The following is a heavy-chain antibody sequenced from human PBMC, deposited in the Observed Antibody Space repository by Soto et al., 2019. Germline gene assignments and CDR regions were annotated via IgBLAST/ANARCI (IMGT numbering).Heavy chain of an antibody. J-gene: IGHJ4*02. CDR2: IYYSGSA. V-gene: IGHV4-59*01. D-gene: IGHD1-1*01. CDR3: ARDSRSVNWYM. CDR1: GGSISDYY. Sequence: SETLSLTCTVSGGSISDYYWSWIRQPPGKGLEWIGYIYYSGSANYNPSLKGRVTISVDTSKNQFSLKLSSVTAADTAVYFCARDSRSVNWYMWGQGALVTVSS.